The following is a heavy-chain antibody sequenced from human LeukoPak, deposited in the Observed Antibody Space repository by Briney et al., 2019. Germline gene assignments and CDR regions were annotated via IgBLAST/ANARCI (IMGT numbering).Heavy chain of an antibody. CDR3: ARHYYGSPDPYGMDV. V-gene: IGHV1-46*01. J-gene: IGHJ6*04. Sequence: ASVKVSCKAPGYTFTSYYMHWVRQAPGQGLEWMGIINPSGGSTSYAQKFQGRVTMTRDTSTSTVYMELSSLRSEDTAVYYCARHYYGSPDPYGMDVWGKGTTVTVSS. D-gene: IGHD3-10*01. CDR1: GYTFTSYY. CDR2: INPSGGST.